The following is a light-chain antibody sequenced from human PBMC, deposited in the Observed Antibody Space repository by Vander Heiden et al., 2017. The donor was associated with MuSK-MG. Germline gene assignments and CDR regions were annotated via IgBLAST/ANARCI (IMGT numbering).Light chain of an antibody. V-gene: IGKV1-39*01. CDR1: QSISVY. Sequence: DIQMTQSPSSLSASVGDRVTITCRASQSISVYLNWYQQKPGKAPKLLIYAAFSLQSGVPSRFSGSGSGTDFTLTISSLQPEDFATYSCQQSYSTPYTFGQGTKLEIK. CDR3: QQSYSTPYT. J-gene: IGKJ2*01. CDR2: AAF.